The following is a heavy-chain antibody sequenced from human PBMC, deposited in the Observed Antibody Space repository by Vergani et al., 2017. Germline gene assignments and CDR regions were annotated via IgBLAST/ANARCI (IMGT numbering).Heavy chain of an antibody. CDR2: INPSGGST. CDR3: ARDLPSYSGYDWGYFDY. J-gene: IGHJ4*02. V-gene: IGHV1-46*01. D-gene: IGHD5-12*01. CDR1: GYTFTSYY. Sequence: QVQLVQSGAEVKKPGASVKVSCKASGYTFTSYYMHWVRQAPGQGLEWMGIINPSGGSTSYEPKSQGRVTMTRDTSTSTVYMELSSLRSEDTAVYYCARDLPSYSGYDWGYFDYWGQGTLVTVSS.